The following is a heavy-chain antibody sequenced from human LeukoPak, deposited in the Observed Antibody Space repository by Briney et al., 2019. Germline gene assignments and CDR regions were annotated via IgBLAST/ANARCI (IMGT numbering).Heavy chain of an antibody. Sequence: GGSQRLSCAASGFTLSSYGMHWVRQAPGKGLEWVANIKQGESEKYYVDSVKGRFTISRDNAKNSVYLQMNSLRAEDTAVYYCARDHHYRGNSPDYWGQGTLVTVSS. V-gene: IGHV3-7*01. CDR1: GFTLSSYG. CDR3: ARDHHYRGNSPDY. D-gene: IGHD4-23*01. J-gene: IGHJ4*02. CDR2: IKQGESEK.